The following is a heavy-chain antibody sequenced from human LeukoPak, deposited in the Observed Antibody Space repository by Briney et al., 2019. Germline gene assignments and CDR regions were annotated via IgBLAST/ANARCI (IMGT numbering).Heavy chain of an antibody. J-gene: IGHJ6*03. CDR2: IKPDSGGT. V-gene: IGHV1-2*06. Sequence: ASVKVSCKASGYTFTDYYLHWVRQAPGQGLEWVGRIKPDSGGTNCAQKFQGRVIMTMDMSITTAYMELSRLTSDDTAIYFCARDFRSSSGHYYYMDVWANGTAVSVSS. CDR3: ARDFRSSSGHYYYMDV. D-gene: IGHD6-6*01. CDR1: GYTFTDYY.